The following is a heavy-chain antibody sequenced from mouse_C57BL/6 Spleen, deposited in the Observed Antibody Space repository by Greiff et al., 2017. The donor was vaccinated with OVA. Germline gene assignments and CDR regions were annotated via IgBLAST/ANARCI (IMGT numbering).Heavy chain of an antibody. CDR2: INPNNGGT. CDR1: GYTFTDYY. Sequence: VQLQQSGPELVKPGASVKISCKASGYTFTDYYMNWVKQSHGKSLEWIGDINPNNGGTSYNQKFKGKATLTVDKSSSTAYMELRSLTSADSAVYYCARSITTHAMDYWGQGTSVTVSS. V-gene: IGHV1-26*01. CDR3: ARSITTHAMDY. J-gene: IGHJ4*01. D-gene: IGHD1-1*01.